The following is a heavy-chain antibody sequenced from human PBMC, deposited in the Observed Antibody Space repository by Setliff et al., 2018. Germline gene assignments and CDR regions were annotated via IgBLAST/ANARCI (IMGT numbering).Heavy chain of an antibody. CDR3: ARVATAMLDAFDI. CDR1: GDSISSGYYY. J-gene: IGHJ3*02. D-gene: IGHD5-18*01. V-gene: IGHV4-31*03. CDR2: ISYSGST. Sequence: SETLSLTCTVSGDSISSGYYYWSWIRQHPGKGLEWIGYISYSGSTYYNPSLKSRVSISIDTSKNQFSLNLSSVTAADTAVYYCARVATAMLDAFDIWGQGTMVTVSS.